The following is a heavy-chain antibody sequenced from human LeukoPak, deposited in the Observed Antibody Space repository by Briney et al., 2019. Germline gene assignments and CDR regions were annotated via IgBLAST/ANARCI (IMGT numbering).Heavy chain of an antibody. D-gene: IGHD4-23*01. Sequence: PSETLSLTCGVSGYSISSGYYWGWIRQPPGKGLEWIGSIYHSGSTYYNPSLKSRVTISVDTSKNQFSLKLSSVTAADTAVYYCARLAVAPGYYYYYMDVWGKGTTVTVSS. CDR3: ARLAVAPGYYYYYMDV. J-gene: IGHJ6*03. CDR1: GYSISSGYY. V-gene: IGHV4-38-2*01. CDR2: IYHSGST.